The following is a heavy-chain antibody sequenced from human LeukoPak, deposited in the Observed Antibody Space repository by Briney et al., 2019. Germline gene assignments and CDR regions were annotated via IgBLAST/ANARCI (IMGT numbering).Heavy chain of an antibody. V-gene: IGHV4-34*01. CDR1: GGSISSYY. J-gene: IGHJ3*02. CDR3: ARYTYCSSTSCPRNDAFDI. Sequence: PSETLSLTCTVSGGSISSYYWSWIRQPPGKGLEWIGEINHSGSTNYNPSLKSRVTISVDTSKNQFSLKLSSVTAADTAVYYCARYTYCSSTSCPRNDAFDIWGQGTMVTVSS. D-gene: IGHD2-2*01. CDR2: INHSGST.